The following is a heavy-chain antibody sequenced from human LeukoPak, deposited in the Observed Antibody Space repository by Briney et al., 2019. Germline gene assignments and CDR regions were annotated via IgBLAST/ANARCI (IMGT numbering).Heavy chain of an antibody. Sequence: ASETLSLTCTVSDGSITSGIYYWGWIRQPPGKGLEWIGNIYFGGSTYYNPSLKSRVTISVDSSKNQFSLKVSSVTAADTAVYYCARLLVTLGKSWFDPWGQGTLVTVSS. J-gene: IGHJ5*02. CDR1: DGSITSGIYY. D-gene: IGHD2-21*02. CDR3: ARLLVTLGKSWFDP. CDR2: IYFGGST. V-gene: IGHV4-39*01.